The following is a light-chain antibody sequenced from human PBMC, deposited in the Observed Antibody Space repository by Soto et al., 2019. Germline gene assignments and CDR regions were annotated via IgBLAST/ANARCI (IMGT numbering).Light chain of an antibody. J-gene: IGKJ1*01. Sequence: DIQMTQSPSSLSASVGDRVTITCRASQSIDSYLNWYQQKPGKAPKLLMYAASSLQSGVPSRFSGSGSGTDFTLTISSLQPEDFATYYCQQGYSTRWTFGQGTKVEIK. V-gene: IGKV1-39*01. CDR1: QSIDSY. CDR3: QQGYSTRWT. CDR2: AAS.